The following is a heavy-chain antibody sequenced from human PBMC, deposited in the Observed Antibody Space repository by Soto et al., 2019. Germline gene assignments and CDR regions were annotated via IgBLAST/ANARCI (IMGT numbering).Heavy chain of an antibody. J-gene: IGHJ6*02. CDR3: ATDLRNYSLQHYYYYAMDV. Sequence: QVQLVQSGAEVKEPGASVRLSCKASGYNFNDFYIYLVRQAPGLGLECMGWVTPHGGGTSYEDKFRGSVTSTSDTSLSTAYMEVSRLASDDTAVYYCATDLRNYSLQHYYYYAMDVWGQGTTVTVSS. CDR2: VTPHGGGT. D-gene: IGHD2-21*01. CDR1: GYNFNDFY. V-gene: IGHV1-2*07.